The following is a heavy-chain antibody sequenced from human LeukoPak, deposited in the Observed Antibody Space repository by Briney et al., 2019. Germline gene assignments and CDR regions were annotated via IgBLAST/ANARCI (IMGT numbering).Heavy chain of an antibody. CDR2: IYSGGST. Sequence: PGGSLRLSCAASGFTFSSYAMSWVRQAPGKGPEWVSVIYSGGSTYYADSVKGRFTISRDNSKNTLYLQMNSLRAEDTAVYYCARVYNYVFDYWGQGTLVTVSS. CDR1: GFTFSSYA. D-gene: IGHD3-10*02. J-gene: IGHJ4*02. CDR3: ARVYNYVFDY. V-gene: IGHV3-53*01.